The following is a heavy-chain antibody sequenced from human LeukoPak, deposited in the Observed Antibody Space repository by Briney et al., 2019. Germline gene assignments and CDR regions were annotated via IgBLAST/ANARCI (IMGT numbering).Heavy chain of an antibody. CDR2: IWYDGSNK. CDR3: ARDHGYDSSGPSFSDY. J-gene: IGHJ4*02. V-gene: IGHV3-33*08. CDR1: GFTFSSYG. Sequence: GGSLRLSCAASGFTFSSYGMHWVRQAPGKGLEWVAVIWYDGSNKYYADSVKGRFTISRDNSKNTLYLQMNSLRAEDTAVYYCARDHGYDSSGPSFSDYWGQGTLVTVSS. D-gene: IGHD3-22*01.